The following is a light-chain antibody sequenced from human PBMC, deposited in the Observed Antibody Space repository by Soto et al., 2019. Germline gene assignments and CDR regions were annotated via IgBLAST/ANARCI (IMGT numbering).Light chain of an antibody. CDR2: GAS. CDR1: QSVLYNSNNKNH. V-gene: IGKV4-1*01. CDR3: QKYYSIPFT. J-gene: IGKJ2*01. Sequence: DFVMTQAPDSLAVSLGERATINCKSSQSVLYNSNNKNHLGWFQQKPGHPPKLLIYGASFRPSGVPDRFSGSGSCTDFTLTISSLQAEDVAVYYCQKYYSIPFTFGQGTKLEI.